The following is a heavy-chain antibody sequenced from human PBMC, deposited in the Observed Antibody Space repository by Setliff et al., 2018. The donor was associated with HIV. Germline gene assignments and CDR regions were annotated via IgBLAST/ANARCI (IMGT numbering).Heavy chain of an antibody. J-gene: IGHJ4*02. D-gene: IGHD3-3*01. CDR2: INPNNDDT. CDR1: GYTFTDYY. Sequence: ASVKVSCKASGYTFTDYYLHWVRQAPGQGLEWMGWINPNNDDTKSAQKFQGRVTMTRDTSISTAYMELSSLRSDDTAVYYCARDRLPKWGSHYTYWGQGTMVTVSS. V-gene: IGHV1-2*02. CDR3: ARDRLPKWGSHYTY.